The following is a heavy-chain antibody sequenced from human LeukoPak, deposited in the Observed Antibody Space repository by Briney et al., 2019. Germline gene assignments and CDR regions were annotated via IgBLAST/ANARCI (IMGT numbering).Heavy chain of an antibody. Sequence: PGGSLRLSCSASGFTFSSYAMHWVRQAPGKGLEWVAVISYDGSNKYYPDSVKGRFTISRDNSKNTLYLQMNSLRAEDTAVYYCARVLAALDYWGQGTLVTVSS. J-gene: IGHJ4*02. CDR1: GFTFSSYA. CDR3: ARVLAALDY. V-gene: IGHV3-30-3*01. D-gene: IGHD6-13*01. CDR2: ISYDGSNK.